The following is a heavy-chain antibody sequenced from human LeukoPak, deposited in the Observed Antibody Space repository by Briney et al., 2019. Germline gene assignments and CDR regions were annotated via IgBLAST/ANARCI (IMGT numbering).Heavy chain of an antibody. Sequence: PGGSLRLSCVVSGISLSNYGMSWVRQAPGKGLEWVSYISERGGSTTYADSVKGRFTISRDTSLNTLYLQMNNLRAEDTAVYSCAKRGVVIRGILVIGYHQEAYHYDFWGQGVLVTVSS. J-gene: IGHJ4*02. CDR2: ISERGGST. V-gene: IGHV3-23*01. CDR3: AKRGVVIRGILVIGYHQEAYHYDF. CDR1: GISLSNYG. D-gene: IGHD3-10*01.